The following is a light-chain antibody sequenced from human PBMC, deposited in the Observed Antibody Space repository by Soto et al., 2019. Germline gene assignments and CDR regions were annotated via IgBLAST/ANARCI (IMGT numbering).Light chain of an antibody. V-gene: IGKV3-20*01. CDR3: HQYGNSPLT. CDR1: QNVYSNF. Sequence: ETVLTQSPGTLSLSPGDRATLSCRASQNVYSNFVGWYQQRPGQAPRLLIYGTSTRATDIPDRFSGSGSWTDFSLTISSLEPDDFAVYFCHQYGNSPLTFGHGTKVDF. J-gene: IGKJ3*01. CDR2: GTS.